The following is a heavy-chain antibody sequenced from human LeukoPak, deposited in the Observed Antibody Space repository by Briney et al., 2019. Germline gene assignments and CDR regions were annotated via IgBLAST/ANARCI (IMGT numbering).Heavy chain of an antibody. V-gene: IGHV1-8*01. CDR2: MNHNSGST. J-gene: IGHJ5*02. CDR3: ARDYGGNSGWFDP. D-gene: IGHD4-23*01. CDR1: GYTFTSYD. Sequence: ASVKVSCKASGYTFTSYDINWVRQATGQGLEWVGWMNHNSGSTGYAQKFQGRVTMTRNIFMSTAYMELSSLRSEDTAVYYCARDYGGNSGWFDPWRQGTLVTVSS.